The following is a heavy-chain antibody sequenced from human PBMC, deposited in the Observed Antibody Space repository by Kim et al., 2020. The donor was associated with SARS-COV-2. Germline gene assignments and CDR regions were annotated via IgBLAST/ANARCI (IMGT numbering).Heavy chain of an antibody. V-gene: IGHV4-59*08. J-gene: IGHJ4*02. CDR3: ARQNGGYYGYFDY. D-gene: IGHD3-22*01. Sequence: YSPSLKRRVTILADTSKSPFSLGLGAVTAADTAVYYCARQNGGYYGYFDYWGQGTLVTVSS.